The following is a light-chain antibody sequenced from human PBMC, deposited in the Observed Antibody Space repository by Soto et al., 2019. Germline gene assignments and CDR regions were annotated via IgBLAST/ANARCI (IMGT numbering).Light chain of an antibody. J-gene: IGKJ2*01. CDR1: KSVRSNY. V-gene: IGKV3-20*01. Sequence: EIVLTQSPGTLSLSPGERATLSCRASKSVRSNYLAWNQQKPGQAPRLLIYGASSRATGIPDRFSGTGSGTDFTLTISRLEPEDSAVYIWQQYGGSLYTFGQGTKLEIK. CDR3: QQYGGSLYT. CDR2: GAS.